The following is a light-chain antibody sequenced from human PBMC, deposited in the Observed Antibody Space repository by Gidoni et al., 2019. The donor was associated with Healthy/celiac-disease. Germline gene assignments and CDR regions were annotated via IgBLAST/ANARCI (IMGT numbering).Light chain of an antibody. Sequence: DIQMTQSPSSLSASVGDRVTITCRASQSISSYLNWYQQKPGKAPKLLLYAASSLQSGVPSRFSGSVSGTDFTLTISSLQPEDFATYYCQQSYSTLLTFGGGTKVEIK. CDR1: QSISSY. CDR2: AAS. J-gene: IGKJ4*01. CDR3: QQSYSTLLT. V-gene: IGKV1-39*01.